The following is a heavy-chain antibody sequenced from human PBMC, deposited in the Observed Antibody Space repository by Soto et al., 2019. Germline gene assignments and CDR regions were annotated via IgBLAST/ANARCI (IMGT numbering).Heavy chain of an antibody. CDR2: ISYDGSNK. J-gene: IGHJ4*02. Sequence: RLSCAASGFTFSSYGMHWVRQAPGKGLEWVAVISYDGSNKYYADSVKGRFTISRDNSKNTLYLQMNSLRAEDTAVYYCAEDLSRARGGYYQGTFDYWGQGTLVTVSS. CDR3: AEDLSRARGGYYQGTFDY. CDR1: GFTFSSYG. D-gene: IGHD3-22*01. V-gene: IGHV3-30*18.